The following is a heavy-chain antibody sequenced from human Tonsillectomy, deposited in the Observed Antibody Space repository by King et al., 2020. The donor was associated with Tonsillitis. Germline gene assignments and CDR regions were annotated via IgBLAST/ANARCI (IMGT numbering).Heavy chain of an antibody. J-gene: IGHJ6*02. D-gene: IGHD2-2*01. Sequence: VQLVESGAEVKKPGSSVKVSCKASGGTFSSYAISWVRQAPGQGLEWMGRIIPILGIANYAQKFQGRVTITADKSTSTAYMELSSLRSEDTAVYYCARDPTQDIVVVPAALDVWGQGTTVTVSS. CDR1: GGTFSSYA. CDR2: IIPILGIA. CDR3: ARDPTQDIVVVPAALDV. V-gene: IGHV1-69*09.